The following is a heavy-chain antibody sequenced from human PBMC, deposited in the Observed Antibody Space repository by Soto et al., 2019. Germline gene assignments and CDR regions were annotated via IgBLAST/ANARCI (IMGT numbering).Heavy chain of an antibody. Sequence: EVQLVESGGGLVQPGGSLRLSCTVSGFTFGDFWMTWVRQAPGKGREWVANMNQNGGEIYYADSVRGGFVISRDNAKNSLFLQINSLSAEDTALYYCASKRISYAMDVWGQGTTVTVSS. CDR1: GFTFGDFW. J-gene: IGHJ6*02. CDR3: ASKRISYAMDV. D-gene: IGHD1-1*01. CDR2: MNQNGGEI. V-gene: IGHV3-7*05.